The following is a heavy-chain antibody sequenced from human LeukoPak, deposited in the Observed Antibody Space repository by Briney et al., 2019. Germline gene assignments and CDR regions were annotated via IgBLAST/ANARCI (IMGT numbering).Heavy chain of an antibody. CDR3: AKDRVIDPYYYYGMDV. CDR1: GFTFSTYS. V-gene: IGHV3-30*18. D-gene: IGHD3-16*02. CDR2: ISYDGGNK. J-gene: IGHJ6*02. Sequence: PGGSLRLSCAASGFTFSTYSMNWVRQAPGEGLEWVAVISYDGGNKYYADSVKGRFTISRDNSKNTLYLQMNSLRAEDTAVYYCAKDRVIDPYYYYGMDVWGQGTTVTVSS.